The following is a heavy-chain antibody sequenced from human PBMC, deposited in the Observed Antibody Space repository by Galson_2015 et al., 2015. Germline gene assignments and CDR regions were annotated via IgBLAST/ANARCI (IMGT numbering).Heavy chain of an antibody. Sequence: SLRLSCAASGFTFSSYSMNWVRQAPGKGLEWVSSISSSSSYIYYADSVKGRFTISRDTSASTAYMELSSLRSEDTAVYYCAREIVAVAGRQDAFDIWGQGTMVTVSS. D-gene: IGHD6-19*01. J-gene: IGHJ3*02. CDR3: AREIVAVAGRQDAFDI. V-gene: IGHV3-21*01. CDR1: GFTFSSYS. CDR2: ISSSSSYI.